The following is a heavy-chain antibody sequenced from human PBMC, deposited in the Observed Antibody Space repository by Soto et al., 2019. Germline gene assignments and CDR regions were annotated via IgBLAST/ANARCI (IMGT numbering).Heavy chain of an antibody. CDR2: ISGDGRTT. Sequence: GGSLRLSCAASGFTFSSHWMNWVRQAPGKGLVWVSRISGDGRTTSHADSVKGRFTISRDNAKDTLYLQMNSLRVEDTAVYYCARGVPNCSSSSCYFDFWGQGILVTVSS. V-gene: IGHV3-74*01. CDR3: ARGVPNCSSSSCYFDF. J-gene: IGHJ4*02. D-gene: IGHD2-2*01. CDR1: GFTFSSHW.